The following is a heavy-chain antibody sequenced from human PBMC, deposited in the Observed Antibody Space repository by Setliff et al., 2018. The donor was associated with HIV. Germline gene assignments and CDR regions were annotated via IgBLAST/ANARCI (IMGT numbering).Heavy chain of an antibody. CDR1: GYTFINYG. J-gene: IGHJ5*02. CDR3: ARARLQGIVTAVGPRDNCLDP. Sequence: ASVKVSCKASGYTFINYGVTWVRQAPGQGLEWMGWISGYNGNTNYAQKFQGRVTMTTDTSTNTAYMELRSLRSDDTAVYYCARARLQGIVTAVGPRDNCLDPWGQGTRVTVS. V-gene: IGHV1-18*01. CDR2: ISGYNGNT. D-gene: IGHD1-26*01.